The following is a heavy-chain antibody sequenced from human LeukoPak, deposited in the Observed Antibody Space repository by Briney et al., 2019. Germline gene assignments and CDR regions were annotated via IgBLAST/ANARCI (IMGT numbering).Heavy chain of an antibody. CDR2: ISSISSYI. V-gene: IGHV3-21*01. CDR1: GFTFSSYS. D-gene: IGHD3-16*02. Sequence: PGGSLRLSCAASGFTFSSYSMNWVRQAPGKGLEWVSSISSISSYIYYADSVKGRFTISRDNAKNSLYLQMNSLRAEDTAVYYCARDSYDYVWGSYRPDAFDIWGQGTMVTVSS. CDR3: ARDSYDYVWGSYRPDAFDI. J-gene: IGHJ3*02.